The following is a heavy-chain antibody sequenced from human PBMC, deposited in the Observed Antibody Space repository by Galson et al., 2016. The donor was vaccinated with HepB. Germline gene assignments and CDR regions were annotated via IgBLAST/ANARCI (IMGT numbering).Heavy chain of an antibody. D-gene: IGHD6-19*01. CDR2: ISFDGSNK. Sequence: LRLSCAASGFRFSSYTVHWVRQALGKGLEWVAVISFDGSNKYYADSVKGRFTISRDNSNNTLYLQMNSLRAEDTAVYYCASEGAVAVTGGDFAYWSQGTLVTVSS. CDR1: GFRFSSYT. V-gene: IGHV3-30*04. CDR3: ASEGAVAVTGGDFAY. J-gene: IGHJ4*02.